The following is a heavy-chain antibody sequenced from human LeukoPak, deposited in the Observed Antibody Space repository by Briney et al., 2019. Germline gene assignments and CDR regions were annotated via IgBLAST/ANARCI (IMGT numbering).Heavy chain of an antibody. CDR3: AGGRRGIRLDWFDP. J-gene: IGHJ5*02. CDR2: INHSGST. V-gene: IGHV4-34*01. Sequence: SETLSLTCAVYGGSFSGYYWSWIRQPPGKGLEWIGEINHSGSTNYNTSLKSRVIISVDTSNNQFSLKLSPGTDAAAAVYYSAGGRRGIRLDWFDPWGQGTLVTVSS. D-gene: IGHD3-3*02. CDR1: GGSFSGYY.